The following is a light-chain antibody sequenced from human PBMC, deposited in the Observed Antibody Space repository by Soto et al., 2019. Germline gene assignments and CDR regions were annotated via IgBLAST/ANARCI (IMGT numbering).Light chain of an antibody. V-gene: IGLV6-57*02. J-gene: IGLJ2*01. CDR2: EDT. Sequence: NFMLTQPHSVSGSPGKTVTISCTGSSGSIATNYVQWYQQRPGSAPTTVIYEDTQRPSGVPERFSGSIDSSSNSASLTISGLKTEDEADYSCQSYDGSNPDVVFGGGTKRTVL. CDR1: SGSIATNY. CDR3: QSYDGSNPDVV.